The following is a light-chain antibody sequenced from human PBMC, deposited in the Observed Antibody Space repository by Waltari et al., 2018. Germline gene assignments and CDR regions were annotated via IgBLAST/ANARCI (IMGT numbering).Light chain of an antibody. CDR1: SSDAGGYDT. V-gene: IGLV2-8*01. CDR2: DVT. CDR3: NSYAGSNTLK. Sequence: QSALTQPPSTSGPPGQSVAISSTGTSSDAGGYDTVPWYPQHPGKAPNLMIYDVTKRPSGVPDRFSGSKSGNTASLTVSGLQAEDEADYYCNSYAGSNTLKFGGGTKLTVL. J-gene: IGLJ2*01.